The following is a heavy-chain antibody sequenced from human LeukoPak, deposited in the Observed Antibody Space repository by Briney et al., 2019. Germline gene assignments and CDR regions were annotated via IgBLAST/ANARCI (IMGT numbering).Heavy chain of an antibody. V-gene: IGHV4-34*01. CDR2: INHSGST. CDR3: ARGRSV. J-gene: IGHJ4*02. CDR1: GGSFSGYH. Sequence: TASETLSLTCAVYGGSFSGYHWSWIRQPPGRGLEWIGEINHSGSTNYNPSLKSRVTISVDTSKNQFSLKLSSVTAADTAVYYCARGRSVWGQGTLVTVSS.